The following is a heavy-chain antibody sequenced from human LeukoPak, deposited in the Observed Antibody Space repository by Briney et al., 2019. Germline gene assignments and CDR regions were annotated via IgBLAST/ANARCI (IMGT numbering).Heavy chain of an antibody. CDR3: ARGRFRVLFY. CDR1: GASFSGYY. Sequence: PSETLSLTCAFYGASFSGYYWSWIRQPPGKGLEWIGEINHSGSTNYNPSLKSRVTISVDTSKNQFSLKLSSVTAADTAVYYCARGRFRVLFYWGQGTLVTVSS. J-gene: IGHJ4*02. V-gene: IGHV4-34*01. CDR2: INHSGST.